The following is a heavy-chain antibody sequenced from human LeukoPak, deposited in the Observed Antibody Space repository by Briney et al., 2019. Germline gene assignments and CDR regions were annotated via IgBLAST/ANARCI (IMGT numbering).Heavy chain of an antibody. CDR2: IWYDGSNK. CDR3: AKNSLLRGYPYNWLDP. D-gene: IGHD3-22*01. Sequence: PGGSLRLSCAASGFTFSSYGMHWVRQAPGKGLEWVAVIWYDGSNKYYADSVKGRFTISRDNSKNTLYLQMNSLRAEDTAVYYCAKNSLLRGYPYNWLDPWGQGTLVTVSS. CDR1: GFTFSSYG. V-gene: IGHV3-33*06. J-gene: IGHJ5*02.